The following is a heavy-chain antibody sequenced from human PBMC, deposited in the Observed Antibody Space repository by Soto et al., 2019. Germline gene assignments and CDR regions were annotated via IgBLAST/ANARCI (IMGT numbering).Heavy chain of an antibody. CDR3: ARNPYVRGNYYFFHP. CDR1: GASIRSYF. Sequence: SETLSLTCSVSGASIRSYFWSWVRQPAGQGLEWIGHIYIRGTTSYNPSLEGRVTLSLDTSKNQVSLVVTSVTAADTAVYYCARNPYVRGNYYFFHPWGPGPLVTVSS. J-gene: IGHJ5*02. CDR2: IYIRGTT. V-gene: IGHV4-4*07. D-gene: IGHD3-22*01.